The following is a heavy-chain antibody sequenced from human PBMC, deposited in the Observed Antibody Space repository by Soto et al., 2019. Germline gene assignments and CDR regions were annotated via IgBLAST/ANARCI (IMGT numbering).Heavy chain of an antibody. CDR1: GGSVTSGTDF. J-gene: IGHJ3*02. CDR3: ARQSAAWPAFDI. V-gene: IGHV4-61*01. Sequence: SETLSLTCTVSGGSVTSGTDFWSWIRQPPGKGLEWIGYVYYSGTTNYNPSLKSRVTILRDTSNNQFSLKLTSVTAADTAVYYCARQSAAWPAFDIWGQGTMVTVSS. D-gene: IGHD6-13*01. CDR2: VYYSGTT.